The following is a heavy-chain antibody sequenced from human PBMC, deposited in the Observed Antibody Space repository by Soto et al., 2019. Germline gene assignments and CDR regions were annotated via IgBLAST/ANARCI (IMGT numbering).Heavy chain of an antibody. CDR2: IYYSGRT. CDR1: GESISSSSYY. J-gene: IGHJ4*02. D-gene: IGHD2-21*02. CDR3: ARQRTTVVTQAYFDH. Sequence: SETLSLTCIVSGESISSSSYYWGWIRQPPGKGLAWIGSIYYSGRTYYNPSFKSRVTISIDTSKNQFSMKLSSVTATDTAVYYCARQRTTVVTQAYFDHWGQGALVTVSS. V-gene: IGHV4-39*01.